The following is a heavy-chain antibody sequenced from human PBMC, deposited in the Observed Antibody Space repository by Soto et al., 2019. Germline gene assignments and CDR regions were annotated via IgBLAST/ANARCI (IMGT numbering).Heavy chain of an antibody. Sequence: SGFXXSXXWXXXXXQXXXKGLEWVANINPHGSEGYYVDSVKGRFTISRDNAQNTLYLQMNSLRAVDTALYYCAKDRPRRTSGYFFDYWGQGTPVTVSS. D-gene: IGHD1-1*01. CDR3: AKDRPRRTSGYFFDY. CDR2: INPHGSEG. CDR1: GFXXSXXW. V-gene: IGHV3-7*05. J-gene: IGHJ4*02.